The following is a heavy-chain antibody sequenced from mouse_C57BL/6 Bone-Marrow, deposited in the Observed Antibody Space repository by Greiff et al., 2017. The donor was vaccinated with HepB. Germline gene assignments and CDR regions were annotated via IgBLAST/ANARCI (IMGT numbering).Heavy chain of an antibody. Sequence: QVQLKQPGAELVKPGASVKLSCKASGYTFTSYWMHWVKQRPGRGLEWIGRIDPNSGGTKYNEKFKSKATLTVDKPSSTAYMQLSSLTSEDSAVYYCAKTVYGSSPYWYFDVWGTGTTVTVSS. D-gene: IGHD1-1*01. J-gene: IGHJ1*03. V-gene: IGHV1-72*01. CDR2: IDPNSGGT. CDR1: GYTFTSYW. CDR3: AKTVYGSSPYWYFDV.